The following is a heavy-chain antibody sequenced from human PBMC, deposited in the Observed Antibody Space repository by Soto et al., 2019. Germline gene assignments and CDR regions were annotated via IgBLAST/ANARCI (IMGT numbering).Heavy chain of an antibody. CDR1: GFTFRNAW. J-gene: IGHJ6*01. CDR2: IKRKTDGGTP. Sequence: PGGPLRLSCAASGFTFRNAWLNWFRKAPGKGLEWFGRIKRKTDGGTPDSAAPVKGKFTISRDDSKNTLDLQMSSLETEDPVVFYCTTRGHFYGSSGMDVWGQGTTVTVSS. CDR3: TTRGHFYGSSGMDV. D-gene: IGHD3-10*01. V-gene: IGHV3-15*07.